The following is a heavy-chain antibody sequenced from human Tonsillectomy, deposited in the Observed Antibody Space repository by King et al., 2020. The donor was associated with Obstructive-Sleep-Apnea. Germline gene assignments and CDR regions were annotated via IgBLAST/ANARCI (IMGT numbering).Heavy chain of an antibody. J-gene: IGHJ2*01. CDR1: GGSISSYY. V-gene: IGHV4-59*08. Sequence: QLQESGPGLVKPSETLSLTCTVSGGSISSYYWSWSRQPPGKGLEWIGCIYYSGSTNYNPSLTSRVTISLDTSKNQISLKLSSVTAADTAAYYCARYQLLSWYFDLWGRGTLVTVSS. CDR2: IYYSGST. CDR3: ARYQLLSWYFDL. D-gene: IGHD2-2*01.